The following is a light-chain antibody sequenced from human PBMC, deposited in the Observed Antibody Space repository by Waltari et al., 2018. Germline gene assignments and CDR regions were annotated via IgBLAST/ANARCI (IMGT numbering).Light chain of an antibody. V-gene: IGLV2-23*01. CDR2: EGS. CDR1: SSAVGSYNL. Sequence: SALTQPASVSGSPRQSITIACTGTSSAVGSYNLVSWYQQHPGKAPKLMIYEGSKRPSGVSNRFSGSKSGNTASLTISGLQAEDEADYYCCSYTTSSTWVFGGGTRLTVL. J-gene: IGLJ3*02. CDR3: CSYTTSSTWV.